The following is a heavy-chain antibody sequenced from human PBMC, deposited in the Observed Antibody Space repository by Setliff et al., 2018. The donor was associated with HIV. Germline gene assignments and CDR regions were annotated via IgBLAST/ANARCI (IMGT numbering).Heavy chain of an antibody. D-gene: IGHD2-21*02. Sequence: GGSLRLSCAASGFTFSDYWMHWVRQAPGKGLVWVSRVKNDGTSTDYADSVRGRFTISRDNAKDTLYLQMNSLRVEDTAVYYCARRGMVPATLDFWGQGTPVTVSS. V-gene: IGHV3-74*01. CDR2: VKNDGTST. CDR1: GFTFSDYW. J-gene: IGHJ4*02. CDR3: ARRGMVPATLDF.